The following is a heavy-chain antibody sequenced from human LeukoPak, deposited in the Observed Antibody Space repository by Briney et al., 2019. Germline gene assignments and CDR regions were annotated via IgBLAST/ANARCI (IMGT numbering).Heavy chain of an antibody. V-gene: IGHV1-8*03. CDR1: GYTFTSYD. D-gene: IGHD1-26*01. CDR3: ARECSGGSYFSNDAFDI. Sequence: ASVKVSCKASGYTFTSYDINWVRQATGQGLEWMGWMNPNSGNTGYAQKFQGRVTITRNTSISTAYMELSSLRSEDTAVYYCARECSGGSYFSNDAFDIWGQGTMVTVSS. J-gene: IGHJ3*02. CDR2: MNPNSGNT.